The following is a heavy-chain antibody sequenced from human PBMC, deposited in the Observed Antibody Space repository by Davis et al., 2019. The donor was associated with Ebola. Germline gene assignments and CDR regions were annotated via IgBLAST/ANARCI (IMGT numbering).Heavy chain of an antibody. CDR2: IWYDGSNK. D-gene: IGHD6-13*01. Sequence: PGGSLRLSCAASGFTFSSYGMHWVRQAPGKGLEWVAVIWYDGSNKYYADSVKGRFTISRDNSKNTLYLQMNSLRAEDTAVYYCAKDLRSSSWYYFDYWGQGTLVTVSS. CDR1: GFTFSSYG. J-gene: IGHJ4*02. CDR3: AKDLRSSSWYYFDY. V-gene: IGHV3-33*06.